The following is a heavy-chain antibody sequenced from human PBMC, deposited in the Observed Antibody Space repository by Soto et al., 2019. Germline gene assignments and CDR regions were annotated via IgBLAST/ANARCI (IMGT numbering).Heavy chain of an antibody. Sequence: PGGSLRLSCAASGFTFSSYGMHWVRQAPGKGLQWVAVISNDGSNKFYADSVKGRFTISRDNSKNTLHLQMNSLRAEDTAVYYCAKDCGSTGCPGAMDVWGQGTTVTVSS. CDR1: GFTFSSYG. V-gene: IGHV3-30*18. D-gene: IGHD2-2*01. J-gene: IGHJ6*02. CDR2: ISNDGSNK. CDR3: AKDCGSTGCPGAMDV.